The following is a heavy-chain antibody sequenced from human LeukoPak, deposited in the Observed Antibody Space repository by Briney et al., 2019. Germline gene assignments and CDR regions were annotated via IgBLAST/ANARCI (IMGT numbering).Heavy chain of an antibody. CDR3: AKEKDYYESSGHSTRDY. D-gene: IGHD3-22*01. V-gene: IGHV3-23*01. CDR1: GLTFSSYA. Sequence: GGSLRLSCAASGLTFSSYAMSWVRQAPGKGLDWVSAISGSGDSTYYADSVKGQFTISRDNSKNTLFLQMNSLRAEDTAVYYCAKEKDYYESSGHSTRDYWGQGTLVTVSS. J-gene: IGHJ4*02. CDR2: ISGSGDST.